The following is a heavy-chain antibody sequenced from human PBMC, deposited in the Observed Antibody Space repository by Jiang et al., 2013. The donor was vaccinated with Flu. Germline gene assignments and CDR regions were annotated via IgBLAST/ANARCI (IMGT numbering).Heavy chain of an antibody. V-gene: IGHV4-38-2*02. CDR1: GYSISSGYY. Sequence: GSGLVKPSETLSLTCAVSGYSISSGYYWGWIRQPPGKGLEWIGSIYHSGSTYYNPSLKSRVTISVDTSKNQFSLKLSSVTAADTAVYYCARDRIAVAGTFDYWGQGTLVTVSS. D-gene: IGHD6-19*01. CDR2: IYHSGST. J-gene: IGHJ4*02. CDR3: ARDRIAVAGTFDY.